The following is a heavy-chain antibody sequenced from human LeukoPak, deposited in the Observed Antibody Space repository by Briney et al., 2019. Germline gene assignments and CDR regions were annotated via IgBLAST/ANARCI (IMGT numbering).Heavy chain of an antibody. V-gene: IGHV3-74*01. Sequence: GGSLRLSCAASGFTFSRYWMHWVRQVPGKGLVWVSRITNDGSSTAHADSVKGRLTISRDNAKNTLYLQMNSLRAEDTAVYYCARGGRSLDYWGQGTLVTVSS. D-gene: IGHD3-3*01. J-gene: IGHJ4*02. CDR1: GFTFSRYW. CDR3: ARGGRSLDY. CDR2: ITNDGSST.